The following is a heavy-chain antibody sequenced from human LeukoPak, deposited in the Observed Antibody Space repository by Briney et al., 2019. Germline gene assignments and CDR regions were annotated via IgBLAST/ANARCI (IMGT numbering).Heavy chain of an antibody. D-gene: IGHD6-19*01. CDR3: ARESSSGWYDRGFDY. CDR2: ISWNSGRI. Sequence: QPGGSLRLSCAASGFTFDDYAMHWVRQAPGKGLEWVSGISWNSGRIVYADSVKGRFTISRDNAKNSLYLQMNSLRAEDTAVYYCARESSSGWYDRGFDYWGQGTLVTVSS. CDR1: GFTFDDYA. J-gene: IGHJ4*02. V-gene: IGHV3-9*01.